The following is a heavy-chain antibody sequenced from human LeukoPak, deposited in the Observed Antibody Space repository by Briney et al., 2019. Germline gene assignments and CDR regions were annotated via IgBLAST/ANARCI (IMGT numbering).Heavy chain of an antibody. CDR1: GFTFSSYS. D-gene: IGHD5-12*01. CDR2: ISSSSSYI. CDR3: AKDRSEATIDYYFDY. Sequence: GGSLRLSCAASGFTFSSYSMNWVRQAPGKGLEWVSSISSSSSYIYYADSVKGRFTISRDNAKNSLYLQMNSLRAEDTALYYCAKDRSEATIDYYFDYWGQGTLVTVSS. V-gene: IGHV3-21*04. J-gene: IGHJ4*02.